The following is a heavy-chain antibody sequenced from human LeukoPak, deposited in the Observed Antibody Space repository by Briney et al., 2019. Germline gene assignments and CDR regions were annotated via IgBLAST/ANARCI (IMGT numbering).Heavy chain of an antibody. J-gene: IGHJ4*02. Sequence: GGSLRLSCAASGFAFDTYAMVWVRQAPGKGLEWVAFIRYDGTNNYYADSVKGRFTISRDNPKNTLYLQMNSLRADDTAVYYCARAPPYYSDSSGYYDCWGQGALVTVSS. CDR1: GFAFDTYA. CDR2: IRYDGTNN. CDR3: ARAPPYYSDSSGYYDC. D-gene: IGHD3-22*01. V-gene: IGHV3-30*02.